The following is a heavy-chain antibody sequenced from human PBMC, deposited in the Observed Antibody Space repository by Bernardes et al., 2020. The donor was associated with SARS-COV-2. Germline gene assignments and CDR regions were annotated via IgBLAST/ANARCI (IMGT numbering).Heavy chain of an antibody. CDR2: IKQDGSEK. J-gene: IGHJ6*02. CDR1: GFTFSSYW. CDR3: ARGSSSSSVDYYYGMDV. D-gene: IGHD6-6*01. Sequence: GGSLRLSCAASGFTFSSYWMSWVRQVPGKGLEWVANIKQDGSEKYYVDSVKGRFTISRDNAKNSLYLQMNSLRAEDTAVYYCARGSSSSSVDYYYGMDVWGQGTTVTVSS. V-gene: IGHV3-7*03.